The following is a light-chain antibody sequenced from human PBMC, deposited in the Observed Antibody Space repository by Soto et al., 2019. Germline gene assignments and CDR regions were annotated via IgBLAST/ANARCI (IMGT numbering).Light chain of an antibody. J-gene: IGLJ3*02. CDR1: SSNIGNNA. V-gene: IGLV1-36*01. CDR2: YDD. Sequence: QSVLTQPPSVSEAPRQRVTISCSGSSSNIGNNAVNWYQQLPGKAPKLLIYYDDLLPSGVSDRFSGSKSGTSASLAISGLQSEDEADYYCVAWDDSLNGHVFGGGTKVTVL. CDR3: VAWDDSLNGHV.